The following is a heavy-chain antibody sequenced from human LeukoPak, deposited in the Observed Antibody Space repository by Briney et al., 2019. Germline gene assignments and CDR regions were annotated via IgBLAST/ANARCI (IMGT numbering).Heavy chain of an antibody. Sequence: PGGSLRLSCAASGFTFSSYSMNWVRQAPGKGLEWVSSISSSSSYIYYADSVKGRFTISRDNAKNSLYLQMNSLRAEDTAVYYCARERGLSYYDSSGYYLDYWGQGTLVTVSS. CDR3: ARERGLSYYDSSGYYLDY. D-gene: IGHD3-22*01. CDR2: ISSSSSYI. J-gene: IGHJ4*02. V-gene: IGHV3-21*01. CDR1: GFTFSSYS.